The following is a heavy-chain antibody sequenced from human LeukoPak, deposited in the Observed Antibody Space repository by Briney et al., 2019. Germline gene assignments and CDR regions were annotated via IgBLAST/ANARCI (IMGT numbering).Heavy chain of an antibody. CDR2: IIPIFGTA. Sequence: SVKVSCKASGGTFSSYAISWVRQAPGQGLEWMGGIIPIFGTANYAQKFQGRVTITADESTSTAYMELSSLRSEDTAVYYCARGADGYYSSGLDYYYYGMDVWGKGTTVTVSS. CDR1: GGTFSSYA. CDR3: ARGADGYYSSGLDYYYYGMDV. D-gene: IGHD3-10*01. J-gene: IGHJ6*04. V-gene: IGHV1-69*01.